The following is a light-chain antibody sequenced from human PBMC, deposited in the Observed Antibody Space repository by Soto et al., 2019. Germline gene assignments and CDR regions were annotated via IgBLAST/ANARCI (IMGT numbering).Light chain of an antibody. CDR1: QGIRSD. Sequence: DIQMTQSPSALSASVGDTVTRTCRASQGIRSDLGWFQQKPGSAPKRLIYAASSLQGGVPSRFRGSGSGTEFTLTISSLQPDDFATYYCQHYNSYSEAFGQGTKVDIK. V-gene: IGKV1-17*01. CDR2: AAS. J-gene: IGKJ1*01. CDR3: QHYNSYSEA.